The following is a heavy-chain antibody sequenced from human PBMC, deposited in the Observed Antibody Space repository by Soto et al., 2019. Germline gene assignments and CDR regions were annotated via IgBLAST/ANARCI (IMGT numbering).Heavy chain of an antibody. CDR3: ASSSPFHY. CDR2: IYYSGNT. CDR1: GGSISSGDFY. Sequence: SETLSLTCTVSGGSISSGDFYWSWIRQPPGKGLEWIGYIYYSGNTYYKPSLKSRVSISIDTSRNQFSLKLTSVTAADTGVYYCASSSPFHYWGPGILVTVS. D-gene: IGHD6-6*01. V-gene: IGHV4-30-4*01. J-gene: IGHJ4*02.